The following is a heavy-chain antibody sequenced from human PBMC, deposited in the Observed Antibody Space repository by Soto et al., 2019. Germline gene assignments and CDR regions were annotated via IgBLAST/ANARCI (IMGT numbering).Heavy chain of an antibody. J-gene: IGHJ6*02. CDR3: ANRSLDPYYYYGMDV. CDR2: ISGSGDST. Sequence: GGSLRLSCAASGFTFSGYAMSWIRQAPGKGLEWVSAISGSGDSTYYADSVKGRFTISRDNSKNTLYLQMNSLRAEDTAVYYCANRSLDPYYYYGMDVWGQGTTVTVSS. D-gene: IGHD3-16*02. CDR1: GFTFSGYA. V-gene: IGHV3-23*01.